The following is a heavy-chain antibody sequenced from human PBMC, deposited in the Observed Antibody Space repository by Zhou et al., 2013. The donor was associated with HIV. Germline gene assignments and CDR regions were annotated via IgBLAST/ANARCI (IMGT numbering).Heavy chain of an antibody. J-gene: IGHJ6*03. Sequence: QVQLVQSGAEVKKPGSSVKVSCKASGGTFSTYGISWVRQAPGQGLEWMGRIIPFLDIVNYAQKFQGRVTITADKSTSTAYMELSSLRSEDTAVYYCARAYGDYESHYYMDVWGKGTTVTVSS. CDR3: ARAYGDYESHYYMDV. CDR2: IIPFLDIV. CDR1: GGTFSTYG. D-gene: IGHD4-17*01. V-gene: IGHV1-69*04.